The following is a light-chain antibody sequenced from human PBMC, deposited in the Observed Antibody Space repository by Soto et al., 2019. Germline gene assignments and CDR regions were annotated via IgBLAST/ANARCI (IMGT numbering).Light chain of an antibody. J-gene: IGKJ1*01. CDR2: WAS. CDR1: QSIFYSSNNKNF. CDR3: QQSYSSPPT. Sequence: DIVMTQSPDSLAVSLGERATINCKSSQSIFYSSNNKNFLAWYQQKPGQPPKLLIYWASTRESGVPDRFSGSESGTDFTLTISSLQPEDFATYYCQQSYSSPPTFGQGTKVEIK. V-gene: IGKV4-1*01.